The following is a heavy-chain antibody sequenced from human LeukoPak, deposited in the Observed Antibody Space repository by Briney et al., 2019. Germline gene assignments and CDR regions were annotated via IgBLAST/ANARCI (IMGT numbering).Heavy chain of an antibody. J-gene: IGHJ4*02. Sequence: ASVKVSCKASGYTFTSYYMHWVRQAPGQGLEWMGIINPSGGSTSYAQKLQGRVTMTRDTSTSTVHMELSSLRSEDTAVYYCASAITMSGYYFDYWGQGTLVTVSS. CDR2: INPSGGST. CDR1: GYTFTSYY. CDR3: ASAITMSGYYFDY. D-gene: IGHD3-22*01. V-gene: IGHV1-46*04.